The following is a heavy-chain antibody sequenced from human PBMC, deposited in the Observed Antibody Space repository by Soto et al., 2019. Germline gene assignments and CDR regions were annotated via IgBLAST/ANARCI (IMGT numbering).Heavy chain of an antibody. CDR3: ARGLEDSSSSMDYYYYYMDV. CDR1: GYTFTSYD. J-gene: IGHJ6*03. V-gene: IGHV1-8*01. Sequence: ASVKVSCKASGYTFTSYDINWVRQATGQGLEWMGWMNPNSGNTGYAQKFQGRVTMTRNTSISTAYMELSSLRSEDTAVYYCARGLEDSSSSMDYYYYYMDVWGKGTTVTVSS. CDR2: MNPNSGNT. D-gene: IGHD6-6*01.